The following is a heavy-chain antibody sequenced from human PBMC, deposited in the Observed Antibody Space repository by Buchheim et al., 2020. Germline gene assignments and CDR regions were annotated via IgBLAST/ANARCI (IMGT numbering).Heavy chain of an antibody. D-gene: IGHD3-3*01. CDR1: GFTLSSYA. CDR2: SSSNCGTT. V-gene: IGHV3-23*01. Sequence: EVQLLESGGGLVQPGGSLRLSCAASGFTLSSYAMSWVRQAPGQGLEWVSASSSNCGTTYYADSVKGRLTVSRDNSKNTLYLQMNSLRDEDTAVYYCAGVAQLRFPNWFDPWGQGTL. CDR3: AGVAQLRFPNWFDP. J-gene: IGHJ5*02.